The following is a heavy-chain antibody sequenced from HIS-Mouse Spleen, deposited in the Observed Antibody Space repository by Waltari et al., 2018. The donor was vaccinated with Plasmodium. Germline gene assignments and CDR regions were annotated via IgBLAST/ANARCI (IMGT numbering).Heavy chain of an antibody. D-gene: IGHD3-10*01. V-gene: IGHV3-66*01. Sequence: EVQLVESGGGLVQPGGSLRLSCAASGFTVSTHYLRWVRQAPGKGLEWVSVIYSGGSTYYADSVKGRFTISRDNSKNTLYLQMNSLRAEDTAVYYCARGSAGDAFDIWGQGTMVTVSS. CDR3: ARGSAGDAFDI. CDR1: GFTVSTHY. CDR2: IYSGGST. J-gene: IGHJ3*02.